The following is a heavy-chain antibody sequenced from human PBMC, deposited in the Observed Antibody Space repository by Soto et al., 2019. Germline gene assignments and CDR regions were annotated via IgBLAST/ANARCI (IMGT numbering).Heavy chain of an antibody. CDR2: ISAYNGNT. CDR1: GYTFTGYG. J-gene: IGHJ4*02. D-gene: IGHD1-26*01. V-gene: IGHV1-18*01. Sequence: QVQLVQSGPEVKKPGASVKVSCKTSGYTFTGYGISWVRQAPGEGLEWMGWISAYNGNTKYAQNLLGRVTMTTDTSTSTAYMELRSLTSDDTAVYYCARIDVGLDHWGQGTLVTVSS. CDR3: ARIDVGLDH.